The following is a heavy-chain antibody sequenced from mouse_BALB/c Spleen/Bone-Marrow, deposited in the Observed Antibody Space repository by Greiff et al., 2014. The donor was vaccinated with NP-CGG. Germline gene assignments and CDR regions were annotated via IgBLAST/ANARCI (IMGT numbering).Heavy chain of an antibody. J-gene: IGHJ2*01. D-gene: IGHD1-1*01. Sequence: EVQLQQSGAELVKPGASVKLSCTASGFNIKDTYMHWVKQRPEQGLEWIGRIDPANGNTKYDPKFQGKATITADTSSNTAYLQLSSLTSEDTAVYYCARYYYGFYFDYWGQGTTLTASS. CDR2: IDPANGNT. CDR1: GFNIKDTY. CDR3: ARYYYGFYFDY. V-gene: IGHV14-3*02.